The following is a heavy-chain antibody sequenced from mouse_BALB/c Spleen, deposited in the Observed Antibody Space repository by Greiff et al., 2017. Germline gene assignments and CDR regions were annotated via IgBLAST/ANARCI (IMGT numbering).Heavy chain of an antibody. D-gene: IGHD2-4*01. Sequence: VMLVESGGGLVKPGGSLKLSCAASGFTFSSYAMSWVRQTPEKRLEWVATISSGGSYTYYPDSVKGRFTISRDTAKSTLYLQMSSLRSEDTALYYCTRPYDYDAPWFAYWGQGTLVTVSA. CDR1: GFTFSSYA. CDR3: TRPYDYDAPWFAY. CDR2: ISSGGSYT. J-gene: IGHJ3*01. V-gene: IGHV5-9-1*01.